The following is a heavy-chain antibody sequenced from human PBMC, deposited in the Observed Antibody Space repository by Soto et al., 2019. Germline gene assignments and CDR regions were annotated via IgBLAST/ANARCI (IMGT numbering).Heavy chain of an antibody. CDR3: ARGTPIWFGESKIKKDWFDP. D-gene: IGHD3-10*01. J-gene: IGHJ5*02. CDR1: GYTFTGYY. CDR2: INPNSGGT. Sequence: GASVKVSCKASGYTFTGYYMHWVRQAPGQGLEWMGWINPNSGGTNYAQKFQGWVTMTRDTSISTAYMELSRLRSDDTAVYYCARGTPIWFGESKIKKDWFDPWGQGTLVTVSS. V-gene: IGHV1-2*04.